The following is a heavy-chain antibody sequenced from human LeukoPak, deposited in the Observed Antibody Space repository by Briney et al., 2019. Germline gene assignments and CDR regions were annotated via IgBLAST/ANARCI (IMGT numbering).Heavy chain of an antibody. D-gene: IGHD6-13*01. CDR3: AKVRGIAAAGTQPSGSSDY. CDR1: GFTVSSNY. Sequence: GGSLRLSCAASGFTVSSNYMSWVRQAPGKGLEWVSVIYSGGSTYYADSVKGRFTISRDNSKNTLYLQMNSLGAEDTAVYYCAKVRGIAAAGTQPSGSSDYWGQGTLVTVSS. V-gene: IGHV3-53*01. CDR2: IYSGGST. J-gene: IGHJ4*02.